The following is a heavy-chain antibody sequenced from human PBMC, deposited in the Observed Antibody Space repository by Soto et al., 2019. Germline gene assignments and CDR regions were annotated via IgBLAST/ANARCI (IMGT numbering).Heavy chain of an antibody. V-gene: IGHV4-39*07. CDR2: IYYSGST. J-gene: IGHJ6*02. CDR1: GCSISSSSYY. Sequence: SETLSLTCTVSGCSISSSSYYWGWIRQPPGKGLEWIGSIYYSGSTYYNPSLKSRVTISVDTSKNQFSLKLSSVTAADTAVYYCARGIEGWYQGRYYYGMDVWGQGTPVTVSS. CDR3: ARGIEGWYQGRYYYGMDV. D-gene: IGHD6-19*01.